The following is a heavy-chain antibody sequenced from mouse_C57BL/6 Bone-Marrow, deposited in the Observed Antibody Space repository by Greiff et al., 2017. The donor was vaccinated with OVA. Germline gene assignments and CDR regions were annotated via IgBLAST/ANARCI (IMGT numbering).Heavy chain of an antibody. CDR1: GYTFTSYW. J-gene: IGHJ4*01. CDR3: AYDGYFLGYAMDY. Sequence: VQLQQPGTELVKPGASVKLSCKASGYTFTSYWMHWVKQRPGQGLEWIGNINPSNGGTNYNEKFKSKATLTVDKSSSTAYMQLSSLTSEDSAVYYCAYDGYFLGYAMDYWGQGTSVTVSA. D-gene: IGHD2-3*01. V-gene: IGHV1-53*01. CDR2: INPSNGGT.